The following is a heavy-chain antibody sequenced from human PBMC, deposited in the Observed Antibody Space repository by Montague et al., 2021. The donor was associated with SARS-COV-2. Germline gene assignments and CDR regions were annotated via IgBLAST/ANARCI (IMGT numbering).Heavy chain of an antibody. Sequence: SETLSLTCTVSGASISRSSHYWGWIRQPPGKGLEWIGNIYYSGNTHYNPSLKSRVTISVDTSKNQFSLTLSSVTAADTAIYYCARQGNSGNLIDYWGQGTLVTVSS. CDR2: IYYSGNT. D-gene: IGHD3-10*01. V-gene: IGHV4-39*01. CDR3: ARQGNSGNLIDY. J-gene: IGHJ4*02. CDR1: GASISRSSHY.